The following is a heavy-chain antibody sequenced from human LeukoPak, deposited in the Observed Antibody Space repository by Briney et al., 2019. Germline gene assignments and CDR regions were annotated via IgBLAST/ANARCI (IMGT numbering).Heavy chain of an antibody. Sequence: SVKVSCKASGCTFSSYAISRVRQAPGQGLEWMGGIIPIFGTANYAQKFQGRVTITTDESTSTAYMELSSLRSEDTAVYYCARDVTACGGDCINWFDPWGQGTLVTVSS. D-gene: IGHD2-21*02. CDR2: IIPIFGTA. V-gene: IGHV1-69*05. CDR3: ARDVTACGGDCINWFDP. CDR1: GCTFSSYA. J-gene: IGHJ5*02.